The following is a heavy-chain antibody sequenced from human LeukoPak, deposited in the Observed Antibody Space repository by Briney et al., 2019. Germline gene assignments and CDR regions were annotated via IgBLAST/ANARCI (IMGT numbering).Heavy chain of an antibody. J-gene: IGHJ4*02. V-gene: IGHV1-18*01. CDR2: INTYNGNT. CDR1: GYTFTNYG. CDR3: ARDLVDGVGAPGAY. D-gene: IGHD1-26*01. Sequence: ASVKVSCKASGYTFTNYGITWMRQAPGQGLEWMGWINTYNGNTNYAQKLQGRVTITTDTSTSTAYMELRSLRSDDPAVFYCARDLVDGVGAPGAYWGQGALVTVSS.